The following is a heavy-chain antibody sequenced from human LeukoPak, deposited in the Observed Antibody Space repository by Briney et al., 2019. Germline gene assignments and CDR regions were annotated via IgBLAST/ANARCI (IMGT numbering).Heavy chain of an antibody. CDR1: GGSFSGYY. CDR2: INHSGST. J-gene: IGHJ4*02. Sequence: SETLSLTCAVYGGSFSGYYWSWIRQPPGKGLEWIGEINHSGSTNHNPSLKSRVTISVDTSKNQFSLKLSSVTAADTAVYYCARFPSRYCSSTSCYSLDYWGQGTLVTVSS. CDR3: ARFPSRYCSSTSCYSLDY. V-gene: IGHV4-34*01. D-gene: IGHD2-2*01.